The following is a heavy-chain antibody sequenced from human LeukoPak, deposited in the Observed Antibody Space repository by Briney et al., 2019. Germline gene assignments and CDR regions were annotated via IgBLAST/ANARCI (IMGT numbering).Heavy chain of an antibody. CDR1: GYTFTNYD. CDR2: IIPIFGTA. V-gene: IGHV1-69*13. D-gene: IGHD2-2*01. CDR3: ARDRPGRYCSSTSCYAASPFDP. J-gene: IGHJ5*02. Sequence: SVKVSCKASGYTFTNYDINWVRQATGQGLEWMGGIIPIFGTANYAQKFQGRVTITADESTSTAYMELSSLRSEDTAVYYCARDRPGRYCSSTSCYAASPFDPWGQGTLVIVSS.